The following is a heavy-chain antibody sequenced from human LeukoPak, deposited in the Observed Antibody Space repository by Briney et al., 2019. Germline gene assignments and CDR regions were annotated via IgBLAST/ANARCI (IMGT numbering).Heavy chain of an antibody. CDR1: GFTFSDYY. CDR2: ISSSSSYT. D-gene: IGHD5-12*01. V-gene: IGHV3-11*05. Sequence: GGSLRLSCAASGFTFSDYYMSWIRQAPGKGLEWVSYISSSSSYTNYAVSVKGRFTISRDNAKNSLYLQMNSLRAEDTAVYYCARGGYSGYDWVDYWGQGTLVTVSS. J-gene: IGHJ4*02. CDR3: ARGGYSGYDWVDY.